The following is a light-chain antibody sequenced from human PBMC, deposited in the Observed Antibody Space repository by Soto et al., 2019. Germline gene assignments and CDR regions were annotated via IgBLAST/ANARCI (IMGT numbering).Light chain of an antibody. V-gene: IGKV3-11*01. J-gene: IGKJ4*01. CDR3: QQRSNWPST. Sequence: EIVLTQSPATLSLSPGERAALSCRASQSVSSYLAWYQQKPGQAPRLLIYDASKRATGIPARFSGSGSGTDVTLTISSLEPEGFAVYFCQQRSNWPSTFGGGTKVEI. CDR1: QSVSSY. CDR2: DAS.